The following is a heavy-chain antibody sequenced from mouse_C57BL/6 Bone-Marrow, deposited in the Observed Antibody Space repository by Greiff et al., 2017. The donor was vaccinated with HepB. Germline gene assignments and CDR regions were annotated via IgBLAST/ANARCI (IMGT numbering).Heavy chain of an antibody. J-gene: IGHJ2*01. CDR3: TPYYGSSYFDY. CDR1: GYTFTSYW. CDR2: IYPGNSDT. V-gene: IGHV1-5*01. D-gene: IGHD1-1*01. Sequence: EVQLQQSGTVLARPGASVKMSCKTSGYTFTSYWMHWVKQRPGQGLEWIGAIYPGNSDTSYNQKFKGKAKLTAATSASTAYMELSSLTNEDSAVYYCTPYYGSSYFDYWGQGTTLTVSS.